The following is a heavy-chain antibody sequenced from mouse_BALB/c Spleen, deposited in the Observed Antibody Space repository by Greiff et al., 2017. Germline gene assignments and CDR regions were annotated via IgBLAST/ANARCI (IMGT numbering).Heavy chain of an antibody. CDR1: GYTFTSYN. CDR2: IYPGNGDT. CDR3: ASGGSSYFDY. J-gene: IGHJ2*01. Sequence: QVQLQQSGAELVKPGASVKMSCKASGYTFTSYNMHWVKQTPGQGLEWIGAIYPGNGDTSYNQKFKGKATLTADKSSSTAYMQLSSLTSEDSAVYYCASGGSSYFDYWGQGTTLTVSS. V-gene: IGHV1-12*01. D-gene: IGHD1-1*01.